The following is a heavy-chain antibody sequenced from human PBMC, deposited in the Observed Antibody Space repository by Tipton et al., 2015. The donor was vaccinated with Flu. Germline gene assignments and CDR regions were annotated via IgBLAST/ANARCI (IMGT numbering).Heavy chain of an antibody. CDR1: GGSISSGSYY. V-gene: IGHV4-61*02. D-gene: IGHD3-22*01. CDR2: IYTSGST. CDR3: ARARWLLPFDY. Sequence: TLSLTCTVSGGSISSGSYYWSWIRQPAGKGLEWIGRIYTSGSTNYNPSLKSRVTISVDTSKNQFSLKLSSVTAADTAVYYCARARWLLPFDYWGQGTLVTVSS. J-gene: IGHJ4*02.